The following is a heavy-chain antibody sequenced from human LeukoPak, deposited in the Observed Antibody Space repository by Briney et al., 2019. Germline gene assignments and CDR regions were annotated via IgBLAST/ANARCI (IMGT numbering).Heavy chain of an antibody. D-gene: IGHD6-19*01. J-gene: IGHJ3*02. V-gene: IGHV3-21*01. CDR2: ISSSSSYI. CDR3: ARDTLFGSSGWEDAFDI. Sequence: PGGSLRLSCAASGFTFSSYSMNWVRQAPGKGLEWVSSISSSSSYIYYADSVKGRFTISRDNAKNSLYLQMNSLRAEDTAVYYCARDTLFGSSGWEDAFDIWGQGTMVTVSS. CDR1: GFTFSSYS.